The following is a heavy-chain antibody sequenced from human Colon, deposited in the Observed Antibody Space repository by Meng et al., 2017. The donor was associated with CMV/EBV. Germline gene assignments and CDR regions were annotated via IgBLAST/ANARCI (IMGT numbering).Heavy chain of an antibody. CDR2: IKHKSDGGAI. Sequence: EVQLVESGGGLVKPGGSLRLHGAAPGFTFRNAWMNGVRQARGKGLEWVGRIKHKSDGGAIGYAGPVKGRFTISRDDSKNTLYLQMTSLKTEDTAVYYCTTDWDSNGHYYVAPRSWDQGTLVTVDS. CDR1: GFTFRNAW. CDR3: TTDWDSNGHYYVAPRS. D-gene: IGHD3-22*01. J-gene: IGHJ5*02. V-gene: IGHV3-15*01.